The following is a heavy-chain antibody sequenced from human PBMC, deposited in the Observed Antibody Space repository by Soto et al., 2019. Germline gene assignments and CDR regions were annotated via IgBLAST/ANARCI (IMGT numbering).Heavy chain of an antibody. J-gene: IGHJ6*02. V-gene: IGHV4-34*01. CDR1: GGSFSGYY. Sequence: PSETLSLTCAVYGGSFSGYYWSWIRQPPGKGLEWIGEINHSGNTNYNPSLESRVTISVDTSKNQLSLNLSSVTAADTAVYYYARHNYDGSSFYYYYYGMDVWGQGTTVTVSS. CDR2: INHSGNT. D-gene: IGHD3-22*01. CDR3: ARHNYDGSSFYYYYYGMDV.